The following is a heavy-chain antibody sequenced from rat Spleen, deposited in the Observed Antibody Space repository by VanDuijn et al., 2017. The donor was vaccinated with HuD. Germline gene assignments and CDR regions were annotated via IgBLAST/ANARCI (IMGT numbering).Heavy chain of an antibody. CDR3: ARPTEGIAWFVY. J-gene: IGHJ3*01. CDR1: GFTFSNYH. V-gene: IGHV5-25*01. CDR2: ISSGGGDT. D-gene: IGHD1-11*01. Sequence: EVQLVESDGGLVQPGRSLKLSCAASGFTFSNYHMAWVRQAPTKGLEWVASISSGGGDTYYRGSVKGRFTISRDIAKSILFLEMDSLRSEDTATYYCARPTEGIAWFVYWGQGTLVTVSS.